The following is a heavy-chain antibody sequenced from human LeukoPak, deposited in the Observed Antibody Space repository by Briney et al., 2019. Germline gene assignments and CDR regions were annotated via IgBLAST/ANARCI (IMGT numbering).Heavy chain of an antibody. CDR2: IYYSGST. Sequence: SQTLSLTCTVSGGSISSGGYHWSWIRQHPGKGLEWIGYIYYSGSTYYNPSLKSRVTISVDTSKNQFSLKLSSVTAADTAVYYCAREGSSWLPGRFDPWGQGTLVTVSS. D-gene: IGHD6-13*01. CDR1: GGSISSGGYH. J-gene: IGHJ5*02. V-gene: IGHV4-31*03. CDR3: AREGSSWLPGRFDP.